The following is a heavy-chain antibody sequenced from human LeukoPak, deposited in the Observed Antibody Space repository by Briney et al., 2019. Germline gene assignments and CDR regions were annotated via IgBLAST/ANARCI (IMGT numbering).Heavy chain of an antibody. Sequence: PGGSLRLSCAASGFTFSSYAMHWVRQAPGKGLEYVSAISSNGGSTYYANSVKGRFTISRDNSKNTLYLQMNSLRAEDTAVYYCATVAGRFYGSGSYQGLDCWGQGTLVTVSS. J-gene: IGHJ4*02. D-gene: IGHD3-10*01. CDR1: GFTFSSYA. CDR2: ISSNGGST. CDR3: ATVAGRFYGSGSYQGLDC. V-gene: IGHV3-64*01.